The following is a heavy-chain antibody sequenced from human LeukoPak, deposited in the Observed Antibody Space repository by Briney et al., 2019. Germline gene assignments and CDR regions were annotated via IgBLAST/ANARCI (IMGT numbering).Heavy chain of an antibody. Sequence: GGSLRFSCAASGFTFSSYGMHWVRQAPGKGLEWVAFIRYDGSNKYYADSVKGRFTISRDNSKNTLYLQMNSLRAEDTAVYYCAKVNDYGDYVSFDYWGQGTLVTVSS. V-gene: IGHV3-30*02. CDR2: IRYDGSNK. J-gene: IGHJ4*02. CDR3: AKVNDYGDYVSFDY. CDR1: GFTFSSYG. D-gene: IGHD4-17*01.